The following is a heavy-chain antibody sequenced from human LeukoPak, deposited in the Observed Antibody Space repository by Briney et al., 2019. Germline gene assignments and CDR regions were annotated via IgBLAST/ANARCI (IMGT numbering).Heavy chain of an antibody. V-gene: IGHV4-30-4*08. J-gene: IGHJ4*02. CDR3: ARAYYYYDSSGYYYHMYYFDY. Sequence: PSETLSLTCTVSGGSISSGGYYWSWIRQHPGKGLEWIGYIYYSGSTYYNPSLKSRVTISVDTSKNQFSLKLSSVTAADTAVYYCARAYYYYDSSGYYYHMYYFDYWGQGTLVTVSS. CDR1: GGSISSGGYY. CDR2: IYYSGST. D-gene: IGHD3-22*01.